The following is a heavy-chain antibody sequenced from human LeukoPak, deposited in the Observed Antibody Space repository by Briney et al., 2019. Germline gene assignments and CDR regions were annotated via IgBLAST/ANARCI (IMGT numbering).Heavy chain of an antibody. CDR2: MRHDGSKK. V-gene: IGHV3-30*02. CDR1: GFSFSSYA. Sequence: GGSLGLSCAASGFSFSSYAMHWGRQAPGKGLEWVAFMRHDGSKKYYADSGQDRFIISRDNSKNTLYLQMNALRTEDTAVYFRAKGTGSGSFLVDYWGQGTLVTVSS. CDR3: AKGTGSGSFLVDY. D-gene: IGHD3-10*01. J-gene: IGHJ4*02.